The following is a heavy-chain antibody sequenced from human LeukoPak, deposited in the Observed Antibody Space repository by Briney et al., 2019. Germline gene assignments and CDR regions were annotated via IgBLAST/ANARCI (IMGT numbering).Heavy chain of an antibody. Sequence: GGSLRLSCAASGFTFSSYSMNWVRQAPGKGLEWVSSISSSSSYIYYADSVKGRFTISGDNAKNSLYLQMNSLRAEDTAVYYCAGDQWRYYDSSGYLGFDYWGQGTLVTVSS. V-gene: IGHV3-21*01. CDR2: ISSSSSYI. J-gene: IGHJ4*02. D-gene: IGHD3-22*01. CDR1: GFTFSSYS. CDR3: AGDQWRYYDSSGYLGFDY.